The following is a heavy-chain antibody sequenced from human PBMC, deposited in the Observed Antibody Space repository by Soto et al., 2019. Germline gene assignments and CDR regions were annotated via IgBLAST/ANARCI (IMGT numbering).Heavy chain of an antibody. D-gene: IGHD3-10*01. V-gene: IGHV4-4*02. CDR2: IFHDGTA. CDR1: GVSLTSCNW. Sequence: SENLSLTCAVSGVSLTSCNWWTGVRQSPQRGLEYIGEIFHDGTANYYPSFERRVAMSVDTSRNQFSLKLTSVTAADTAVYFCARLVYDTRLNYMYFDFWGPGTLVTVSS. J-gene: IGHJ4*02. CDR3: ARLVYDTRLNYMYFDF.